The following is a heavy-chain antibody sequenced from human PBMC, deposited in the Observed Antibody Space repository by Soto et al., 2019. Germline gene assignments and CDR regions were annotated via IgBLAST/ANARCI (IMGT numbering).Heavy chain of an antibody. CDR1: GFTFSSYA. Sequence: EVQLLESGGGLVQPGGSLRLSCAASGFTFSSYAMSWVRQAPGKGLEWVSAISGSGGSTYYADSVKGRFTISRNNSKNTLYLQMNSLRAEDTAVYYCAKASGWFGEFDYWGQGTHVTVSS. CDR2: ISGSGGST. V-gene: IGHV3-23*01. CDR3: AKASGWFGEFDY. D-gene: IGHD3-10*01. J-gene: IGHJ4*02.